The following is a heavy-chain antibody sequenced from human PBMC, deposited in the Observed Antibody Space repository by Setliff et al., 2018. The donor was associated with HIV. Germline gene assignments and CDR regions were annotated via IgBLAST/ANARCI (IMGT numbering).Heavy chain of an antibody. CDR3: AKEGQWLVRTLNWFDP. Sequence: ASVKVSCKTFGYSFTAYQMHWLRQAPGQGLEWMGRINRGNGYTKYSQKFQGRVTITADESTSTAYMELSSLRSEDTAVYYCAKEGQWLVRTLNWFDPWGQGTLVTVSS. D-gene: IGHD6-19*01. J-gene: IGHJ5*02. V-gene: IGHV1-3*01. CDR1: GYSFTAYQ. CDR2: INRGNGYT.